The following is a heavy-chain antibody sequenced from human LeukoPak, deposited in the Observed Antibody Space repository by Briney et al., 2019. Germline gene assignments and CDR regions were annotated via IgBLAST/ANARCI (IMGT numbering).Heavy chain of an antibody. CDR2: IIPIFGTA. J-gene: IGHJ6*02. V-gene: IGHV1-69*13. D-gene: IGHD3-22*01. Sequence: SVKVSCKASGGTFSSYAISWVRQAPGQGLEWMGGIIPIFGTANYAQKFQGRVTITADESTGTAYMELSSLRSEDTAVYYCARGLSDYYDSSGYNYYYYGMDVWGQGTTVTVSS. CDR3: ARGLSDYYDSSGYNYYYYGMDV. CDR1: GGTFSSYA.